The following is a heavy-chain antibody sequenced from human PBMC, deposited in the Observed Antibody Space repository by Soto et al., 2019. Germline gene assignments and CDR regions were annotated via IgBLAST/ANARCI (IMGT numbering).Heavy chain of an antibody. V-gene: IGHV1-69*13. Sequence: SVKVSCKASGGAFSSYAISWVRQAPGQGLEWMGGIIPIFGTANYAQKFQGRVTITADESTSTAYMELSSLRSEDTAVYYCARTPYGSGSGCFDPWGQGTLLTVSS. CDR3: ARTPYGSGSGCFDP. J-gene: IGHJ5*02. D-gene: IGHD3-10*01. CDR1: GGAFSSYA. CDR2: IIPIFGTA.